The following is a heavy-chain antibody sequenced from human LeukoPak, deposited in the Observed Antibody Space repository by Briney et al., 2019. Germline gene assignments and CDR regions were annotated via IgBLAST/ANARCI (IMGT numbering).Heavy chain of an antibody. J-gene: IGHJ6*03. Sequence: SGGSLRLSCAASGFTFSDYYMSWVRQAPGKGVEWVSYISSSGSTIYYADSVKGRLTISRDNAKNSVYLQMNSQRAGDRGVCYCAGGGFGEAYYYYYYMDVWGKGTTVTVSS. CDR1: GFTFSDYY. CDR2: ISSSGSTI. V-gene: IGHV3-11*04. CDR3: AGGGFGEAYYYYYYMDV. D-gene: IGHD3-10*01.